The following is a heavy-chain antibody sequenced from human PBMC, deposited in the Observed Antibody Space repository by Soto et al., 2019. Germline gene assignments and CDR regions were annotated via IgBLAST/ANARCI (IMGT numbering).Heavy chain of an antibody. V-gene: IGHV1-2*02. J-gene: IGHJ6*02. CDR3: ARDSVAANYYYYYGMDV. Sequence: ASVKVSCKASGYTFTGYYMHWVRQAPGQGLEWMGWINPNSGGTNYAQKLQGRVTMTRDTSISTAYMELSRLRSDDTAVYYCARDSVAANYYYYYGMDVWGQGTTVTVSS. CDR2: INPNSGGT. CDR1: GYTFTGYY. D-gene: IGHD2-15*01.